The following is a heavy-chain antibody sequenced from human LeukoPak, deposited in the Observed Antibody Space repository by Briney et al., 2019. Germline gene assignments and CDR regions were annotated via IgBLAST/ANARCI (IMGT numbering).Heavy chain of an antibody. J-gene: IGHJ4*02. D-gene: IGHD2-8*01. CDR2: MNPNSGNT. CDR3: ARFYCTNGVCYNFDY. V-gene: IGHV1-8*01. CDR1: GYTFTSYD. Sequence: ASVKVSCKASGYTFTSYDTNWVRQATGQGLEWMGWMNPNSGNTGYAQKFQGRVTMTRNTSISTAYMELSSLRSEDTAVYYCARFYCTNGVCYNFDYWGQGTLVTVSS.